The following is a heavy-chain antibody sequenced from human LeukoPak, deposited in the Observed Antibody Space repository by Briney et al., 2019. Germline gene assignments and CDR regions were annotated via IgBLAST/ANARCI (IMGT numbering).Heavy chain of an antibody. D-gene: IGHD2-15*01. CDR3: AKEPPGQWWLVDY. CDR1: GFTFSDYY. V-gene: IGHV3-11*01. CDR2: ISSSGSTI. Sequence: PGGSLRLSCAASGFTFSDYYMSWIRQAPGKGLEWVSYISSSGSTIYYADSVKGRFTISRDNAKNSLYLQMNSLRAEDTAVYYCAKEPPGQWWLVDYWGQGTLVTVSS. J-gene: IGHJ4*02.